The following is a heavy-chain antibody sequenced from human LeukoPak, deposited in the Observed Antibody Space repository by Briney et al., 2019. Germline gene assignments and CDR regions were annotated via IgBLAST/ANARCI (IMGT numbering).Heavy chain of an antibody. CDR1: GGSISSYY. CDR2: IYYSGST. Sequence: PSETLSLTCTVSGGSISSYYWSWLRQPPGKGLEWIGYIYYSGSTNYNPSLKSRVTISVDTSKNQFSLKLSSVTAADTAVYYCARVFWGAVAGNDYWGQGTLVTVSS. V-gene: IGHV4-59*01. D-gene: IGHD6-19*01. CDR3: ARVFWGAVAGNDY. J-gene: IGHJ4*02.